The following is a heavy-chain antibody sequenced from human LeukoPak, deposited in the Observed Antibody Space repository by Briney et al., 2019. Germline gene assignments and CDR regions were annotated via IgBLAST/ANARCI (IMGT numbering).Heavy chain of an antibody. J-gene: IGHJ4*02. CDR2: ISGSSTYI. D-gene: IGHD3-22*01. V-gene: IGHV3-21*01. Sequence: GGSLRLSCAASGFTFSSYSMNWVRQAPGKGLEWVSSISGSSTYIDYADSVKGRFTISGDNAKNALYLQMDSPRAEDTAVYYCARDHSSGRYFDFWGQGTLVTVSS. CDR1: GFTFSSYS. CDR3: ARDHSSGRYFDF.